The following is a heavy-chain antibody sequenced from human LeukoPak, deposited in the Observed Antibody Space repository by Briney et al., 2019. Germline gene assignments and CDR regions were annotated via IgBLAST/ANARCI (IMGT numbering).Heavy chain of an antibody. CDR3: ARVTLYCSSTSCSPYYGMDV. CDR1: GYTFTSYG. V-gene: IGHV1-18*01. Sequence: ASVNVSFKASGYTFTSYGISWVRQAPGQGLEWMGWISAYNGNTNYAQKLQGRVTMTTDTSTSTAYMELRSLRSDDTAVYYCARVTLYCSSTSCSPYYGMDVWGQGTTVTVSS. D-gene: IGHD2-2*01. J-gene: IGHJ6*02. CDR2: ISAYNGNT.